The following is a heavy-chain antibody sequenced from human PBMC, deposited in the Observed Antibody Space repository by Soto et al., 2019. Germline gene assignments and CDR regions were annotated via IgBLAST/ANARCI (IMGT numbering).Heavy chain of an antibody. J-gene: IGHJ4*02. CDR3: AAGVGYCSGGSCYSTYFDY. D-gene: IGHD2-15*01. CDR2: IVVGSGNT. CDR1: GFTFTSSA. Sequence: ASVKVSCKASGFTFTSSAMQWVRQARGQRLEWIGWIVVGSGNTNYAQKFQERVTITRDMSTSTAYMELSSLRSEDTAVYYCAAGVGYCSGGSCYSTYFDYWGQGTLVTVSS. V-gene: IGHV1-58*02.